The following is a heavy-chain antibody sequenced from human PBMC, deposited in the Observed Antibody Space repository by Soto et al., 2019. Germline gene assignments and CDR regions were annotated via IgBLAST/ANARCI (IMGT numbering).Heavy chain of an antibody. J-gene: IGHJ4*02. CDR2: IYHSGST. CDR1: GGSMSSGGYS. V-gene: IGHV4-30-2*01. CDR3: ARGPPLGY. Sequence: SXTLSLTCAVSGGSMSSGGYSWSWIRQPPGKGLDGIGYIYHSGSTSYTPSLKSRFTISLDRSKNRFSLKLISLPAADTAVYYCARGPPLGYWGQGTLVTVSS.